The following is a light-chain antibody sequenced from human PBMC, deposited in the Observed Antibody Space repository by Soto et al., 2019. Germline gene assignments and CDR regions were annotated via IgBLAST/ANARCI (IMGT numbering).Light chain of an antibody. V-gene: IGLV1-47*01. J-gene: IGLJ2*01. CDR2: RNS. CDR3: AAWDDSLSGVV. CDR1: SSNIGSNY. Sequence: QSVLTQPPSASGTPGQRVTIACSGSSSNIGSNYVYWYQQLPGTVPQLLIYRNSERPSEVPDRFSGSKSGTSASLAISGLRSEDGADYYCAAWDDSLSGVVFGGGTKLTVL.